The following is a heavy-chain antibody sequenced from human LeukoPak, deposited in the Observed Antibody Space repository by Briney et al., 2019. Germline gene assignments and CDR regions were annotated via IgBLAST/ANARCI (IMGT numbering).Heavy chain of an antibody. CDR1: GGSFSGYY. CDR3: ARQQQWLVSPFDY. J-gene: IGHJ4*02. D-gene: IGHD6-19*01. CDR2: INHSGST. Sequence: SETLSLTCAVYGGSFSGYYWSWIRQPPGKGLEWIGEINHSGSTNYNPSLKSRVTISVGTSKNQFSLKLSSVTAADTAVYYCARQQQWLVSPFDYWGQGTLVTVSS. V-gene: IGHV4-34*01.